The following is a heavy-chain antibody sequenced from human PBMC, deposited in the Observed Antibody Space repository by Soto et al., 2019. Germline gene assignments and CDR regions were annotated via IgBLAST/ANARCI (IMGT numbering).Heavy chain of an antibody. D-gene: IGHD2-2*01. J-gene: IGHJ3*02. CDR3: ARGSDCSSTSGYVTRPAFDI. CDR2: ISSSSSYI. V-gene: IGHV3-21*01. Sequence: PGRCLRLSCAASGFTFSSYSMDWVRQVPGKGLEWVSSISSSSSYISYADSVKGRFTISRDNAKNSLYLQMNSLRAADTAVYYCARGSDCSSTSGYVTRPAFDIWGRGTMVTVSS. CDR1: GFTFSSYS.